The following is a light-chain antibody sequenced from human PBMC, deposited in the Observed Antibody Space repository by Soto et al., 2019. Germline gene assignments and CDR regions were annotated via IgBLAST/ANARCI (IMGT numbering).Light chain of an antibody. V-gene: IGKV1-5*01. CDR1: QTISSW. CDR2: DAS. CDR3: QQYNSYWVT. Sequence: DIQMTQSPSTLSASVGDRVTITCRASQTISSWLAWYQQKPGKAPKLLIYDASSLKSGVPSRFSGSGSGTEFTLTISSLQPDDFATYYCQQYNSYWVTFGQGTRLEI. J-gene: IGKJ5*01.